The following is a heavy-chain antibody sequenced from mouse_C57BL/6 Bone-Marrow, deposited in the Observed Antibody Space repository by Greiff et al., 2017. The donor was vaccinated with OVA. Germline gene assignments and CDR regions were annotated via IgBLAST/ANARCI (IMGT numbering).Heavy chain of an antibody. CDR3: TRRTFYGSSLDY. V-gene: IGHV1-15*01. Sequence: VQLQQSGAGLVRPGASVTLSCKASGYTFTDYEMHWVKQTPVHGLEWIGAIDPETGGTAYKQKFKGKAILTADKSSSTAYMELRSLTSEDSAVYYCTRRTFYGSSLDYWGQGTTLTVSS. D-gene: IGHD1-1*01. CDR2: IDPETGGT. CDR1: GYTFTDYE. J-gene: IGHJ2*01.